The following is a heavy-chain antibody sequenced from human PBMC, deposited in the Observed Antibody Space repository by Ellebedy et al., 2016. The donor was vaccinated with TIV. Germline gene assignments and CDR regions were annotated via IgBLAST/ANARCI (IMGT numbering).Heavy chain of an antibody. CDR3: ARQGDISPEHWYFDL. Sequence: MPSETLSLTCAVSGGSISSSNWWRWVRQPPGMGLEWIGEIYHSGSTNYHPSLKSRVTISVDKSKNQFSLKLSSVTAADTAVYYCARQGDISPEHWYFDLWGRGTLVTVSS. J-gene: IGHJ2*01. CDR2: IYHSGST. V-gene: IGHV4-4*02. CDR1: GGSISSSNW. D-gene: IGHD1-14*01.